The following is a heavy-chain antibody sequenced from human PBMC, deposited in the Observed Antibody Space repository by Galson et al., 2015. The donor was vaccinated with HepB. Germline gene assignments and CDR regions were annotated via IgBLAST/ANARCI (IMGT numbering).Heavy chain of an antibody. Sequence: SLRLSCAASGFTFSSYTMNWVRQAPGKGLEWLSYISSSSTYTNYADSVKGRFTVSRDNAKNSLYLQMNSLRAEDTAGYYCARVADVDYGDHSHFDSWGQGTLVTVSS. CDR1: GFTFSSYT. CDR3: ARVADVDYGDHSHFDS. V-gene: IGHV3-21*05. CDR2: ISSSSTYT. J-gene: IGHJ4*02. D-gene: IGHD4-17*01.